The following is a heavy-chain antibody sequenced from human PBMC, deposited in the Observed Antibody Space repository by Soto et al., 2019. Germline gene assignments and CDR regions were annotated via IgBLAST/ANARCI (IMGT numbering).Heavy chain of an antibody. D-gene: IGHD2-21*02. CDR2: ISAYNGNT. V-gene: IGHV1-18*01. J-gene: IGHJ5*02. CDR1: GYTFTSYG. Sequence: QVQLVQSGAEVKKPGASVKVSCKASGYTFTSYGISWVRQAPGQGLEWMGWISAYNGNTNYAQKLQGRVTMTTDTSTSTAYIELRSLRSDDTAVYYCARVVVVTAIPENWFDPWGQGTLVTVSS. CDR3: ARVVVVTAIPENWFDP.